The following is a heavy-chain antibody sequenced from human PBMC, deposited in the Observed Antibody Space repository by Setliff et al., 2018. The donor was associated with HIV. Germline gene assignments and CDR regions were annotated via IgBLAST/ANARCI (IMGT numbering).Heavy chain of an antibody. CDR3: ARNGPTKIPYDF. CDR1: GSSISSEDYY. D-gene: IGHD2-8*01. V-gene: IGHV4-61*02. J-gene: IGHJ2*01. CDR2: TSVSGSA. Sequence: SETLSLTCTVSGSSISSEDYYWTWIRQPAGKTLEWIGRTSVSGSATYNPSLKSRVTISLATSKNQFSLNLRSVTATDTAVYYCARNGPTKIPYDFWGRGTLVTVSS.